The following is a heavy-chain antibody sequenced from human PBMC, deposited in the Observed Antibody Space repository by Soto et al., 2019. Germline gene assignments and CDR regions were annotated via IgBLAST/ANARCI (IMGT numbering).Heavy chain of an antibody. Sequence: SETLSLTCTVSGGTFISSSYYWAWIRQPPGKGLEWIGSVYYSGITHCNPSLKSRVTISVDTAKNQFSLKLSSVAAADTAVYYCARHSRGRDGYFLWELEYWGQGTLVTVSS. CDR2: VYYSGIT. CDR3: ARHSRGRDGYFLWELEY. CDR1: GGTFISSSYY. J-gene: IGHJ4*02. V-gene: IGHV4-39*01. D-gene: IGHD1-26*01.